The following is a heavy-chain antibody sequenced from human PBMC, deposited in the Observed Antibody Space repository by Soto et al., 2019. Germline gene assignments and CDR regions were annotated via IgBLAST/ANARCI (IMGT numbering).Heavy chain of an antibody. CDR3: ASELVGRGSYFFDY. Sequence: QVQLVESGGGVVQPGRSLRLSCAASGFTFSSYGMHWVRQAPGKGLEWVVVIWYDGSNKYSADSVKGRVTISRDNSKNALYRLMNILSAEDTAVYYCASELVGRGSYFFDYWGQGALVTVSS. J-gene: IGHJ4*02. CDR2: IWYDGSNK. CDR1: GFTFSSYG. V-gene: IGHV3-33*01. D-gene: IGHD1-26*01.